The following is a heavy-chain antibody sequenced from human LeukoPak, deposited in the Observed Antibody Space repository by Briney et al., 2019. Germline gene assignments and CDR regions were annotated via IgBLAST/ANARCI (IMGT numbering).Heavy chain of an antibody. CDR1: GFSVSSNY. J-gene: IGHJ6*02. Sequence: GGSLRLSCAASGFSVSSNYMSWVRQAPGKGLDWVSYISSSGSTIYYADSVKGRFTISRDNAKNSLYLQMNSLRAEDTAVYYCARDVWLPGLDCFYAMDVWGQGTTVTVSS. V-gene: IGHV3-11*04. CDR3: ARDVWLPGLDCFYAMDV. D-gene: IGHD5-12*01. CDR2: ISSSGSTI.